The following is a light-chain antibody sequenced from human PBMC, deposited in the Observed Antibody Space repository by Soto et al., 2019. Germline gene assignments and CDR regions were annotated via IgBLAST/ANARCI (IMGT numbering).Light chain of an antibody. CDR2: AAS. CDR1: QGITNF. J-gene: IGKJ3*01. CDR3: QKYSSAPFT. V-gene: IGKV1-27*01. Sequence: DIQMTQSPSSLSASVGDRVTITCRASQGITNFLAWYQQKPGTVPKLLIYAASTLQSGVLSRFSGSGFGTDFTLNISSLQPEDVATYYCQKYSSAPFTFGPGTKVDIK.